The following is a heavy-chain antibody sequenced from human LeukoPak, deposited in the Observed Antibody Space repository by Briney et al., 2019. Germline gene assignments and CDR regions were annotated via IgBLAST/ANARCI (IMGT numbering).Heavy chain of an antibody. CDR1: GFSFSSGSYY. CDR3: ARYSGYDYLDY. D-gene: IGHD5-12*01. CDR2: SYYSGST. Sequence: SETLSLTCTASGFSFSSGSYYWSWLRQPQGLGLEWIGYSYYSGSTNYNPSLKSRVTKSVDTSKNQFSLKLSSVAAADTAVYYCARYSGYDYLDYWGQGTLVTVSS. J-gene: IGHJ4*02. V-gene: IGHV4-61*01.